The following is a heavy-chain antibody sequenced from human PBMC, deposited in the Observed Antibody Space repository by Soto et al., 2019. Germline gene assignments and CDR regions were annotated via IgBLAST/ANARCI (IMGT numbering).Heavy chain of an antibody. D-gene: IGHD6-13*01. CDR2: IKKDGSEK. CDR1: GFSFSGYW. Sequence: EVQLVESGGGLVQPWGSLRLSCAAAGFSFSGYWMTWVRQAPGKGLEWVANIKKDGSEKYYVDSLKGRFTISRDNTKNSLYLQMNSLRAEDTAVYYGARYSSSWYVTFDYWGQGTLVTVSS. J-gene: IGHJ4*02. V-gene: IGHV3-7*01. CDR3: ARYSSSWYVTFDY.